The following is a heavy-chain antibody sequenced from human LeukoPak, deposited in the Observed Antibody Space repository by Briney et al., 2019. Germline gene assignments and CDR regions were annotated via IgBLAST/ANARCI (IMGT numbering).Heavy chain of an antibody. CDR3: ARDPSGDLAYYYYMDV. CDR1: GYSISSGYY. J-gene: IGHJ6*03. V-gene: IGHV4-38-2*02. D-gene: IGHD3-10*01. CDR2: IYHSGST. Sequence: SETLSLTCTVSGYSISSGYYWGWIRQPPGKGREWIGSIYHSGSTYYNPSLKSRVTISVDTSKNQSSLKLSSVTAADTAVYYCARDPSGDLAYYYYMDVWGKGTTVSVSS.